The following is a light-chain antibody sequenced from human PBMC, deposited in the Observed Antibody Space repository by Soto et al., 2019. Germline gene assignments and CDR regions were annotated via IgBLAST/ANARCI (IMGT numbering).Light chain of an antibody. Sequence: QSALTQPASVSGSPGQSITISCTGTSSDVGGYNYVSWYQQHPGKAPKLMIFEVSSRPSGVSYRFSGSKSGNTASLTISGLQAEDEADYYCSSYTSSSTLYVFGSGTTVTVL. J-gene: IGLJ1*01. CDR2: EVS. V-gene: IGLV2-14*01. CDR3: SSYTSSSTLYV. CDR1: SSDVGGYNY.